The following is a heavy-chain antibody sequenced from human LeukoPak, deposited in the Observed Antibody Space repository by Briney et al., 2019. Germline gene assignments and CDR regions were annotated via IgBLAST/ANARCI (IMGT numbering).Heavy chain of an antibody. CDR2: VNYDGSST. Sequence: GGSLRLSCAASGFTFSTYWMQWVRQAPGKGLVWVSRVNYDGSSTSYADSVKGRFTISRDNAKNTLFLQMNSLRAEDTGVYFCARHLTYGGWNSWGQGTLVTVSS. CDR1: GFTFSTYW. V-gene: IGHV3-74*01. D-gene: IGHD4-23*01. J-gene: IGHJ4*02. CDR3: ARHLTYGGWNS.